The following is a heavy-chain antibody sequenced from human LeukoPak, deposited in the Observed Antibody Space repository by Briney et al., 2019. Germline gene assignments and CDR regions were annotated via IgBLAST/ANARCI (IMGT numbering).Heavy chain of an antibody. CDR3: VRGIINLFF. D-gene: IGHD3-3*02. CDR1: GFNLSSNY. Sequence: GGSLSLSCAASGFNLSSNYMNWVRQAPGKGLEWVSLIYGDGTTDYADSVKGRFHISRHNSKNTLYLQMNSLRAEDTAVYYCVRGIINLFFWGQGTLVTVSS. J-gene: IGHJ1*01. CDR2: IYGDGTT. V-gene: IGHV3-53*04.